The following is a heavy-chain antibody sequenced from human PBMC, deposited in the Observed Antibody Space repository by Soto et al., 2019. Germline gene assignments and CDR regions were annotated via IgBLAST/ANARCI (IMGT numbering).Heavy chain of an antibody. CDR1: AGSISSSSYY. J-gene: IGHJ6*03. V-gene: IGHV4-39*01. CDR2: IDYSGST. D-gene: IGHD1-1*01. CDR3: ARQLTYDWDQQIYYYYMDV. Sequence: SETLSLTCTVSAGSISSSSYYWGWIRQPPGKGLEWIGSIDYSGSTYYNPSLKSRVTISVDTSKNQFSLKLTSVTAADTAVYYCARQLTYDWDQQIYYYYMDVWGKGTTVT.